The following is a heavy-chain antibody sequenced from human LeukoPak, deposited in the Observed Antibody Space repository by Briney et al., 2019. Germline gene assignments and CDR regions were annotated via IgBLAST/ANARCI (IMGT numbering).Heavy chain of an antibody. Sequence: SVKVSCKASGGTFSSYAISWVRQAPGQGLEWMGGIIPIFGTANYAQKFQGRVTITADESTSTAYMELSSLRSEDTAVYYCASSTRHDYGGNYYFDYWGQGTLVTVSS. J-gene: IGHJ4*02. D-gene: IGHD4-23*01. CDR2: IIPIFGTA. CDR1: GGTFSSYA. CDR3: ASSTRHDYGGNYYFDY. V-gene: IGHV1-69*01.